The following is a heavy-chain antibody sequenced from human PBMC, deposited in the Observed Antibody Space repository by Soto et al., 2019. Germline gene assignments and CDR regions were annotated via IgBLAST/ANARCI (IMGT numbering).Heavy chain of an antibody. Sequence: PSETQSLTCTVSGGSISSYYWSWIRQPPGKGLEWIGYIYYSGSTNYNPSLKSRVTISVDTSKNQFSLKLSSVTAADTAVYYCARGRGSGSSFYYYGMDVWGQGTTVTVSS. J-gene: IGHJ6*02. CDR1: GGSISSYY. CDR3: ARGRGSGSSFYYYGMDV. D-gene: IGHD3-10*01. CDR2: IYYSGST. V-gene: IGHV4-59*01.